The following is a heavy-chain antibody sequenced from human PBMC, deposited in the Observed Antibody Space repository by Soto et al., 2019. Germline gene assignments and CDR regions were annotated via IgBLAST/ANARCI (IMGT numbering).Heavy chain of an antibody. CDR2: INGDGSST. Sequence: EAQLVESGGGLVQPGESLRLSCVVSGFTISSYWMHWVRQAPGKGLVWVSRINGDGSSTNYADSVKGRFTISRDNAKNTLYLQMNTLRAEDRAVYYCAIAVAGPTAIAYWGQGNQVTVSS. CDR1: GFTISSYW. CDR3: AIAVAGPTAIAY. V-gene: IGHV3-74*01. D-gene: IGHD6-19*01. J-gene: IGHJ4*02.